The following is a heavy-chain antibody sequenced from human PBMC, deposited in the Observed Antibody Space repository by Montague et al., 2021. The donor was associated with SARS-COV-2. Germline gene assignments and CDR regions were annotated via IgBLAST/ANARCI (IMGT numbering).Heavy chain of an antibody. J-gene: IGHJ4*02. CDR2: INRDGSST. V-gene: IGHV3-74*01. D-gene: IGHD3-10*01. CDR3: AREAYNIGDFDF. CDR1: GFTFNNYW. Sequence: SLRLSCAASGFTFNNYWMHWVRQVPRKGLLWVSRINRDGSSTTCADSVKGRFTISRDNAKNTLYLQVNSLRDDDTAVYYCAREAYNIGDFDFWGQGTLVTVSS.